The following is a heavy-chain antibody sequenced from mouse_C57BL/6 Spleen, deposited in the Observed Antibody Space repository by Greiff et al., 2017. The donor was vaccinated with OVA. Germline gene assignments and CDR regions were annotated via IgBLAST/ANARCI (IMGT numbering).Heavy chain of an antibody. CDR2: ISSGGSYT. J-gene: IGHJ4*01. Sequence: EVQLVESGGDLAKPGGSLKLSCAASGFTFSSYGMSWVRQTPDKRLEWVATISSGGSYTYYPDSVKGRFTISRDNAKNTLYLQMSSLKSEDTAMYCGARHEGAMGYWGQGASVTVSS. CDR1: GFTFSSYG. CDR3: ARHEGAMGY. V-gene: IGHV5-6*01.